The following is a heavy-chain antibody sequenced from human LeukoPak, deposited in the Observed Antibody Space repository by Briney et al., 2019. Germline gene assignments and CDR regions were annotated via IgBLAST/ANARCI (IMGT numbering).Heavy chain of an antibody. CDR3: ARGAGGVRLYFDY. D-gene: IGHD2-8*02. CDR2: INPNSGGT. Sequence: VKVSCKASGYTFTGYYMHWVRQAPGQGLEWMGWINPNSGGTNYAQKFQGRVTMTRDTSISTAYMELSRLRSDDTAVYYCARGAGGVRLYFDYWGQGTLATVSS. V-gene: IGHV1-2*02. CDR1: GYTFTGYY. J-gene: IGHJ4*02.